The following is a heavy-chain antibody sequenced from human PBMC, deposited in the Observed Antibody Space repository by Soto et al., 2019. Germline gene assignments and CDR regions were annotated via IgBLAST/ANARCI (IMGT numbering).Heavy chain of an antibody. J-gene: IGHJ1*01. V-gene: IGHV5-51*01. CDR1: GYSFTSYW. CDR2: IYPGDSDT. Sequence: ASVKVSCKGSGYSFTSYWIGWVRQMPGKGLEWMGIIYPGDSDTRYSPSFQGQVTISADKSISTAYLQWSSLKASDTAMYYCARRAVYCGGDCYSMGYFQHWGQGTLVTVSS. D-gene: IGHD2-21*02. CDR3: ARRAVYCGGDCYSMGYFQH.